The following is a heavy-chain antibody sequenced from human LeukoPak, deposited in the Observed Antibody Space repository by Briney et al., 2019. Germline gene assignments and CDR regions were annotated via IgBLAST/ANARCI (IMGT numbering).Heavy chain of an antibody. V-gene: IGHV3-23*01. J-gene: IGHJ5*02. CDR1: GFTFSNYA. CDR3: VKEGEAGNAAYSWFDP. D-gene: IGHD3-16*01. Sequence: GGSLRLSCAGSGFTFSNYAMSWVRQAPGGELEWVSTFSGSGSGTHYADSVKGRFTISRDNSKNTVSLQMNSLRAEDTAVYYCVKEGEAGNAAYSWFDPWGQGTLVTVSS. CDR2: FSGSGSGT.